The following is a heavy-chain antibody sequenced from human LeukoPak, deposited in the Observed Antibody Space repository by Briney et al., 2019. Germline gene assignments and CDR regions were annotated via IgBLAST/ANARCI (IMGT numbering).Heavy chain of an antibody. CDR3: AKRDVVIRVILVGFHKEAYYFDS. CDR1: GITLSNYD. J-gene: IGHJ4*02. Sequence: GGSLRLSCAVSGITLSNYDMSWVRQAPGKGLEWVAGISDSGGRTKYADSVKGRFTIPRDNPKNTLYLQMNSLRAEDTAVYFCAKRDVVIRVILVGFHKEAYYFDSWGQGALVTVSS. D-gene: IGHD3-22*01. CDR2: ISDSGGRT. V-gene: IGHV3-23*01.